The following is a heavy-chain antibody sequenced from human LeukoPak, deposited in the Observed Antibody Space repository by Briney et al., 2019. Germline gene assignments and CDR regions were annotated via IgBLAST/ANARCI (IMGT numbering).Heavy chain of an antibody. V-gene: IGHV4-4*02. CDR2: INHSGST. D-gene: IGHD6-6*01. J-gene: IGHJ4*02. CDR1: GDSINSLDL. Sequence: PSGTLSLTCTVSGDSINSLDLWSWVRQPPGKGLEWIGEINHSGSTNYNPSLKSRVTISVDTSKNQFSLKLSSVTAADTAVYYCAARYSSSSIYVDYWGQGTLVTVSS. CDR3: AARYSSSSIYVDY.